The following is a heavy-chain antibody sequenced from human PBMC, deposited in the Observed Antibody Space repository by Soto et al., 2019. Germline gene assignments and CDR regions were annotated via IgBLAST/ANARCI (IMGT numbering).Heavy chain of an antibody. D-gene: IGHD3-10*01. CDR3: ARGGRSSGTYYYYYGMDV. CDR1: GYTFTGYY. Sequence: ASVKVSCKASGYTFTGYYMHWVRQAPGQGLEWMGWINPNSGGTNYAQKFQGWVTMTRDTSISTAYMELSRLRSDDTAVYYCARGGRSSGTYYYYYGMDVWGQGTTVTVSS. CDR2: INPNSGGT. V-gene: IGHV1-2*04. J-gene: IGHJ6*02.